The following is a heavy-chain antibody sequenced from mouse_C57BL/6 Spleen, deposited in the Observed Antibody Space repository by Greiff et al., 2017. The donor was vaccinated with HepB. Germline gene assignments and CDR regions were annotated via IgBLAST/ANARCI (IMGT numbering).Heavy chain of an antibody. CDR3: TVVADWYFDV. D-gene: IGHD1-1*01. J-gene: IGHJ1*03. V-gene: IGHV1-15*01. CDR1: GYTFTDYE. Sequence: VQLQQSGAELVRPGASVTLSCKASGYTFTDYEMHWVKQTPVHGLEWIGAIDPETGGTAYNQKFKGKAILTADKSSSTAYMELRSLTSEDSAVYYCTVVADWYFDVWGTGTTVTVSS. CDR2: IDPETGGT.